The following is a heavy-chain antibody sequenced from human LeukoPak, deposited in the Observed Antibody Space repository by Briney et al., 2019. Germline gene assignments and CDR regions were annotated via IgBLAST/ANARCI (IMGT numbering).Heavy chain of an antibody. Sequence: GASVKLSCKASGYTFTSYGISWVRQAPGQGLEWMGWISAYNGNTNYAQKLQGRFTMTTDTSTSTAYMELRSLRSDDTAVYYCARDGEQQLVLRVPYYSYYGMDVWGQGTTVTVSS. D-gene: IGHD6-13*01. CDR2: ISAYNGNT. V-gene: IGHV1-18*01. CDR3: ARDGEQQLVLRVPYYSYYGMDV. CDR1: GYTFTSYG. J-gene: IGHJ6*02.